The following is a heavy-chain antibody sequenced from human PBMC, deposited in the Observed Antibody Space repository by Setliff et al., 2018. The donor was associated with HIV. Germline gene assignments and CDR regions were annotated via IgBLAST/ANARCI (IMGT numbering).Heavy chain of an antibody. CDR3: ARMSISASVYFDY. CDR1: GGSVGSGSYY. Sequence: PSETLSLTCTVSGGSVGSGSYYWSWVRQPPGKGLEWIGYIYYDGNTYYNPSLKSRVTMSVDTSKNQFSLKLNSVTAADTAVYFCARMSISASVYFDYWGQGSQVTVSS. CDR2: IYYDGNT. D-gene: IGHD6-25*01. J-gene: IGHJ4*02. V-gene: IGHV4-61*01.